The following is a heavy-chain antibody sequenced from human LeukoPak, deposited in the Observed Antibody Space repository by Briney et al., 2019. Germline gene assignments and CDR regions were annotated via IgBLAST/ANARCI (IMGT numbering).Heavy chain of an antibody. D-gene: IGHD4-17*01. CDR1: GYSFTSYW. Sequence: GESLKISCKGSGYSFTSYWIGWVRQMPGKGLEGVGIIYPDDSDTRYSPSFQDQVIISADKSISTAYLQWSSLKASDTAMYYCARHYPGGDYFIDYWGQGTLVTVSS. J-gene: IGHJ4*02. V-gene: IGHV5-51*01. CDR2: IYPDDSDT. CDR3: ARHYPGGDYFIDY.